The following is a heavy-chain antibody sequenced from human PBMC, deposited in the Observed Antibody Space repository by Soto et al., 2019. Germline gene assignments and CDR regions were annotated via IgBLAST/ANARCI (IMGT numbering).Heavy chain of an antibody. Sequence: EVQLVESGGGLVQPGGSLRLSCAASGFTVSSSYMGWVRQAPGKGLEWVSSIYSGGNTYYADSVRGRFTISTDNSKDTLYLQLNSLRVDDTAMYYCARHVGNYWYFDLWGRGTLVTVSS. V-gene: IGHV3-66*04. CDR1: GFTVSSSY. J-gene: IGHJ2*01. CDR2: IYSGGNT. CDR3: ARHVGNYWYFDL. D-gene: IGHD3-10*01.